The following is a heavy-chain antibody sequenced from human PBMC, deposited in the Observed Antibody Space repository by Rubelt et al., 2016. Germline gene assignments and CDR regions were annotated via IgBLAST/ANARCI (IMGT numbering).Heavy chain of an antibody. CDR2: ISAYNGNT. V-gene: IGHV1-18*01. Sequence: QVQLVQSGAEVKKPGASVKVSCKASGYTFTSYGISWVRQAPGQGLEWMGWISAYNGNTNYAQKRQGRGTMTTDTSTSTAYMELRSLRSDDTAVYYCARCYGSGSYGNWFDPWGQGTLVTVSS. J-gene: IGHJ5*02. CDR1: GYTFTSYG. D-gene: IGHD3-10*01. CDR3: ARCYGSGSYGNWFDP.